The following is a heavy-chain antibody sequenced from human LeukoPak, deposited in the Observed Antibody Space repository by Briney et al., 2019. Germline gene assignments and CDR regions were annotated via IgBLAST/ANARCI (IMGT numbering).Heavy chain of an antibody. CDR2: MNPRGNVA. V-gene: IGHV1-2*02. D-gene: IGHD4-11*01. J-gene: IGHJ3*02. CDR3: ATSTGYRNTWGAFDI. CDR1: GDTFSGYY. Sequence: ASAKASCKAFGDTFSGYYMHWVRQAPGQGLEWMGWMNPRGNVANYAQKFRGRVTMTGDTSSSAYMELRSLISDDTAVYYCATSTGYRNTWGAFDIWGQGTTLIVSS.